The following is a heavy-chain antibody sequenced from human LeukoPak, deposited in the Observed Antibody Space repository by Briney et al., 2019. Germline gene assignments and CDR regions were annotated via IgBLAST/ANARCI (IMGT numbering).Heavy chain of an antibody. D-gene: IGHD2-15*01. CDR2: ISWNSGSI. CDR3: AKDLGGLAD. CDR1: GFTFDDYA. Sequence: GGSLRLSCAASGFTFDDYAMHWVRHAPGKGLEWVSGISWNSGSIGYADSVKGRFTISRDNAKNSLYLQMNSLRAEDMALYNCAKDLGGLADWGQGTLVTVSS. V-gene: IGHV3-9*03. J-gene: IGHJ4*02.